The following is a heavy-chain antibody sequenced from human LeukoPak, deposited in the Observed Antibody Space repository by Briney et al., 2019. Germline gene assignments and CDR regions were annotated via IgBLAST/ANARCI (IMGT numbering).Heavy chain of an antibody. D-gene: IGHD3-10*01. CDR3: ARVVLGWFGELSYFDY. J-gene: IGHJ4*02. CDR1: GGSISSSSYY. V-gene: IGHV4-39*07. CDR2: IYYSGST. Sequence: SETLSLTCTVSGGSISSSSYYWGWIRQPPGKGLEWIGSIYYSGSTYYNPSLKSRVTISVDTSKNQFSLKLSSVTAADTAVYYCARVVLGWFGELSYFDYWGQGTLVTVSS.